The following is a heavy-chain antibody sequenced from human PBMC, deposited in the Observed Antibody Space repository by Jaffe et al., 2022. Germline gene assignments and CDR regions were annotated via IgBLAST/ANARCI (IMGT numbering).Heavy chain of an antibody. V-gene: IGHV7-4-1*02. CDR2: INTNTGNP. CDR3: ARDETLRFLEWLSDQPPGLFDY. D-gene: IGHD3-3*01. Sequence: QVQLVQSGSELKKPGASVKVSCKASGYTFTSYAMNWVRQAPGQGLEWMGWINTNTGNPTYAQGFTGRFVFSLDTSVSTAYLQISSLKAEDTAVYYCARDETLRFLEWLSDQPPGLFDYWGQGTLVTVSS. CDR1: GYTFTSYA. J-gene: IGHJ4*02.